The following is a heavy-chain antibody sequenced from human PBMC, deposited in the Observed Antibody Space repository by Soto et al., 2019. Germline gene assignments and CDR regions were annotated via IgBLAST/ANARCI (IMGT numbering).Heavy chain of an antibody. Sequence: GGSLRLSCAASGFTFSSYGMHWVRQAPGKGLEWVAVISYDGSNKYYADSVKGRFTISRDNSKNTLYLQMNSLRAEDTAVYYCAKDGPRKTIAAAGVPPTYYYYYYMDVWGKGTTVTVSS. CDR3: AKDGPRKTIAAAGVPPTYYYYYYMDV. CDR2: ISYDGSNK. CDR1: GFTFSSYG. J-gene: IGHJ6*03. V-gene: IGHV3-30*18. D-gene: IGHD6-13*01.